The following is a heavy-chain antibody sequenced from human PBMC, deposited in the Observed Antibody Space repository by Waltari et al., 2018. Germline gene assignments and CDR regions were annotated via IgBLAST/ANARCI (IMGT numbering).Heavy chain of an antibody. Sequence: EVQLVESGGGLVQPGGSLRLSCAASGFTFGNYWMYWVRQAPGKGLVWVSLISNDWSITSDADSVKGRFTISRDNAQNTLYLQMNSLRAEDTAVYYCASQLGVPGYWGQGTLVTVSS. CDR3: ASQLGVPGY. CDR1: GFTFGNYW. D-gene: IGHD1-1*01. CDR2: ISNDWSIT. J-gene: IGHJ4*02. V-gene: IGHV3-74*01.